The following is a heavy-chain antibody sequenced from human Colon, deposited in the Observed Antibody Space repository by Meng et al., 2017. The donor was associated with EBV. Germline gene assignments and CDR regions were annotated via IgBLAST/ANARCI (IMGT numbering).Heavy chain of an antibody. V-gene: IGHV7-4-1*02. CDR3: ARDSPLDGYSLLDY. D-gene: IGHD5-24*01. J-gene: IGHJ4*02. CDR1: DYTFTSYA. Sequence: VQSGVKSKHTGAPCKGPCRPSDYTFTSYAINWVRQASGQGPDGMGWIDPNTWNPTYGQGFTGRFVFSLDTSVSTAYLQINSLRADDTAVYYCARDSPLDGYSLLDYWGQGTLVTVSS. CDR2: IDPNTWNP.